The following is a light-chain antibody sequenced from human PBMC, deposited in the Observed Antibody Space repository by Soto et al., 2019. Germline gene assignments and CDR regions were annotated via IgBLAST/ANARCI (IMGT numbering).Light chain of an antibody. Sequence: DIVMTQSPDSLAVSLGERATINCKSSQSVLYSSNNKNYLAWYQQKPVQPPKLLIYWASTRESGVPDRFSGSGSGTDFTLTISSLQAEDGAVYYCQQYYSTPRTFGQGTKLEIK. CDR3: QQYYSTPRT. CDR1: QSVLYSSNNKNY. J-gene: IGKJ2*01. CDR2: WAS. V-gene: IGKV4-1*01.